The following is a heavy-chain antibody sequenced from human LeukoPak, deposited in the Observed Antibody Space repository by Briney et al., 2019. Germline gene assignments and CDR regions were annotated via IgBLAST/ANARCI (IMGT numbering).Heavy chain of an antibody. CDR3: ARLRVGGLEFWYFDL. Sequence: ASVKVSCKASGYTFTSYGISWVRQAPGQGLEWMGWISAYNGNTHYAQKLQGRVTMTTHTPTSTAYMELRSLRSDDAAVYYCARLRVGGLEFWYFDLWGRGTRVTVFS. CDR2: ISAYNGNT. D-gene: IGHD3-16*01. V-gene: IGHV1-18*01. J-gene: IGHJ2*01. CDR1: GYTFTSYG.